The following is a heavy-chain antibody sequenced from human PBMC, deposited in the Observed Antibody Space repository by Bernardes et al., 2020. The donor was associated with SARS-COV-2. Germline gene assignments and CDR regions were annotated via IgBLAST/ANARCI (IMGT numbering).Heavy chain of an antibody. Sequence: ASVKVSCKASGYTFTGYYMHWVRQVPGQGLEWLGWINPNNGGRNYAQQFQDRVTLTRDTSINTAYLELSSLRSDDTAVYYCTRENGVAVGFEYWGQGTLVTVSS. CDR2: INPNNGGR. J-gene: IGHJ4*02. CDR1: GYTFTGYY. V-gene: IGHV1-2*02. D-gene: IGHD6-19*01. CDR3: TRENGVAVGFEY.